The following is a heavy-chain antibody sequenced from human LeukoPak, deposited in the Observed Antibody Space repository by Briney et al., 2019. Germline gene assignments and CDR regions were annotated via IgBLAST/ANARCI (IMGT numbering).Heavy chain of an antibody. D-gene: IGHD1-1*01. J-gene: IGHJ3*02. CDR2: ISGSGGST. CDR1: GFTFSSYA. V-gene: IGHV3-23*01. Sequence: PGGSLRLSCAASGFTFSSYAMSWVRQAPGKGLEWVSAISGSGGSTYYADPLKGRFTISRDNSKNTLYLQMNSLRVEDTAEYYCAKSFLTTATGTGRAFDIWGQGTMVTVSS. CDR3: AKSFLTTATGTGRAFDI.